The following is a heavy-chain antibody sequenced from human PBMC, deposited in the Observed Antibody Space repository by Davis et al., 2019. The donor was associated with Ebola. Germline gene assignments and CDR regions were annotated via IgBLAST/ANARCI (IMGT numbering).Heavy chain of an antibody. CDR1: GGSISSGGYY. Sequence: PSETLSLTCPVSGGSISSGGYYWSWIRQHPGNGLEWIGYIYYSGSTYYNPSLKSRVTISVDTSKNQFSLKLSSVTAADTAVYYCSRAGSYRPYYLDYWGQGTLVTVSS. CDR3: SRAGSYRPYYLDY. CDR2: IYYSGST. D-gene: IGHD3-16*02. J-gene: IGHJ4*02. V-gene: IGHV4-31*03.